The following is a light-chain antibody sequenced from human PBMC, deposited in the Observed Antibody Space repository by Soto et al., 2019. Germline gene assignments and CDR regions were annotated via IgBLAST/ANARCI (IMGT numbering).Light chain of an antibody. Sequence: EIVLTQSAGTLYLSPGDRPTVSCRASQGIGDTLAWYQHKPGQTPRLLIYDTSTRATGVPARFSGSRSGPEFTLTINSLQSEDFAIYYCQPYNNWPLTFGGGTKVDIK. CDR3: QPYNNWPLT. CDR1: QGIGDT. J-gene: IGKJ4*01. CDR2: DTS. V-gene: IGKV3-15*01.